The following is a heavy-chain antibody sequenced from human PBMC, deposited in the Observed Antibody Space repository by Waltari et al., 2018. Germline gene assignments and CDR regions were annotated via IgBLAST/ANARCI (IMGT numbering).Heavy chain of an antibody. CDR1: GGSISSYY. CDR3: ARASTPYSSSGYFDL. Sequence: QVQLQESGPGLVKPSETLSLTCTVSGGSISSYYWSWIRPPPGKGLEWIGYIYYSGSTNYNPSLKSRVTISVDTSKNQFSLKLSSVTAADTAVYYCARASTPYSSSGYFDLWGRGTLVTVSS. V-gene: IGHV4-59*01. CDR2: IYYSGST. J-gene: IGHJ2*01. D-gene: IGHD6-6*01.